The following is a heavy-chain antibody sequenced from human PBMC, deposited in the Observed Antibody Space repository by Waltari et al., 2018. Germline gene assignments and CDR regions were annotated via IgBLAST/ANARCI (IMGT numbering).Heavy chain of an antibody. CDR2: IIPISGIA. Sequence: QVQLVQSGAEVKKPGSSVKVSCKASGGTFSTYAISWVRQTPGQGLEWMGGIIPISGIANYAQKFQGRVTITADESTSTAYLDLSGLRSEDTAVYYCATPFHCSSTSCPKWYFDLWGRGTLVTVSS. D-gene: IGHD2-2*01. J-gene: IGHJ2*01. V-gene: IGHV1-69*12. CDR1: GGTFSTYA. CDR3: ATPFHCSSTSCPKWYFDL.